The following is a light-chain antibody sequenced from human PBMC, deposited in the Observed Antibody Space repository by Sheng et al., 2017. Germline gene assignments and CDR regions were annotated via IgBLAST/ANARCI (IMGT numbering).Light chain of an antibody. CDR1: RNDVGYYDY. Sequence: QSALTQPASVSGSPGQAIAISCTGTRNDVGYYDYVSWFQQHPGKAPKLIIYNVSLRPSGVSNRFSGSKSGNTASLTISGLQAEDEADYYCSSYAGKFNLFGGGTKVTVL. V-gene: IGLV2-14*01. CDR3: SSYAGKFNL. J-gene: IGLJ2*01. CDR2: NVS.